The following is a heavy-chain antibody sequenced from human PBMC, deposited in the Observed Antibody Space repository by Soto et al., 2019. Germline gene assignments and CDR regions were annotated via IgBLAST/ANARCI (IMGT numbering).Heavy chain of an antibody. CDR1: GFTFSSYA. Sequence: EVQLLESGGGLVQPGGSLRLSCAASGFTFSSYAMTWVRQAPGKWLEWVSAISGSGGSTYYAASVKGRFTISRDNSKNTLSLQMNSLRAEDTAVYYCAKDRTFDSSGYYSYWGQGTLVTVSS. J-gene: IGHJ4*02. V-gene: IGHV3-23*01. CDR2: ISGSGGST. CDR3: AKDRTFDSSGYYSY. D-gene: IGHD3-22*01.